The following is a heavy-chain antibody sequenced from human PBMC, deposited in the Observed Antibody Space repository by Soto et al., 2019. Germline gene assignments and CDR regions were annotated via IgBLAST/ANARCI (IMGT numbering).Heavy chain of an antibody. CDR2: IYSGGST. CDR1: GFTVSSNY. J-gene: IGHJ6*02. CDR3: ARDATADGYSGYYYYGMDV. Sequence: GGSLRLSCAASGFTVSSNYMSWVRQAPGKGLEWVSVIYSGGSTYYADSVKGRFTISRDNSKNTLYLQMNSLRAEDTAVYYCARDATADGYSGYYYYGMDVWGQGTTVTVSS. D-gene: IGHD5-18*01. V-gene: IGHV3-53*01.